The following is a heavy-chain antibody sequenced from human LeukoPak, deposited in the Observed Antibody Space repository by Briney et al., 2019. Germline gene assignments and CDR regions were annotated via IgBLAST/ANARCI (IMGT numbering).Heavy chain of an antibody. CDR3: ATVAYYDILTGYYPRRYFDY. D-gene: IGHD3-9*01. CDR1: GGSFSGYY. CDR2: INHSGST. V-gene: IGHV4-34*01. Sequence: PSETLSLACAVYGGSFSGYYWSWIRQPPGKGLEWIGEINHSGSTNYNPSLKSRVTISVDTSKNQFSLKMSSVTAEETAVYYCATVAYYDILTGYYPRRYFDYWGQGTLVAVSS. J-gene: IGHJ4*02.